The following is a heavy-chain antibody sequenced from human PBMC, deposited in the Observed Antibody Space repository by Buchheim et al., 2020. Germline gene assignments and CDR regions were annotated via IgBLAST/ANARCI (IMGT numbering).Heavy chain of an antibody. Sequence: EVQLLESGGGLVQTGGSLRLSCGASGFSFRSSAMSWVRQAPGKGLEWVSAISGSGGSTYYADSVKGRFTISRNNSKSTLYLQMNSLRPENTAIYYCARDASVDGYIQYYFDSGGQGTL. CDR2: ISGSGGST. J-gene: IGHJ4*02. CDR1: GFSFRSSA. D-gene: IGHD5-24*01. V-gene: IGHV3-23*01. CDR3: ARDASVDGYIQYYFDS.